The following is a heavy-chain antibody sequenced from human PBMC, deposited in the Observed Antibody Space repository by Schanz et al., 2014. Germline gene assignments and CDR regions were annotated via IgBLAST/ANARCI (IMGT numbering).Heavy chain of an antibody. V-gene: IGHV1-2*06. D-gene: IGHD6-13*01. CDR1: GYTFTGHY. J-gene: IGHJ6*02. CDR3: ARDGHSSNWRSYFFYGLDV. CDR2: TNPNSGGT. Sequence: QVQLVQSGAEVKKPGASVKVSCKASGYTFTGHYMHWVRQAPGQGLEWMGRTNPNSGGTNYAQKFQGRVTMPWDTSTGTAYMELRRLRSDDTAIYYCARDGHSSNWRSYFFYGLDVWGQGTTVTVSS.